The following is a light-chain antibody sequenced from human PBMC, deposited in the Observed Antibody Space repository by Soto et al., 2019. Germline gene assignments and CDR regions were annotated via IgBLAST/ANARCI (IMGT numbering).Light chain of an antibody. Sequence: DIVLTQSPATLSLSPGERATLSCRASQSVSNFLAWYQQKPGQAPRLLIYDASNRATGIPARFSGSGFGTDFTLTISSLEPEDFAVYYCQQRSNWPPITFGQGTRLEIK. V-gene: IGKV3-11*01. CDR3: QQRSNWPPIT. CDR1: QSVSNF. J-gene: IGKJ5*01. CDR2: DAS.